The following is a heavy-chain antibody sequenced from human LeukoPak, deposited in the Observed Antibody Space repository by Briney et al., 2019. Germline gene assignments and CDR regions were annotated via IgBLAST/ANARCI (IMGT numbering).Heavy chain of an antibody. CDR3: ARNYNGVNFDY. Sequence: GGSLRLSCAASGFTFSSYWMSWVRQAPGKGLEWVANIKQDGSEKYYVDSVKGRFTISRDNAKNSLYLQMNSLRAEDTAVYSCARNYNGVNFDYWGQGTLVTVSS. J-gene: IGHJ4*02. D-gene: IGHD1-1*01. CDR1: GFTFSSYW. V-gene: IGHV3-7*02. CDR2: IKQDGSEK.